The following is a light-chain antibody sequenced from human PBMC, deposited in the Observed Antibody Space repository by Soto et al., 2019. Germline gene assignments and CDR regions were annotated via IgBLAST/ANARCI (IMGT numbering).Light chain of an antibody. CDR3: QQYNNWPGT. CDR2: GAS. V-gene: IGKV3-15*01. J-gene: IGKJ4*01. CDR1: QSVSSN. Sequence: EIVMTQSPATLSVSPGERATLSCRASQSVSSNLAWYQQKPGQAPRLLIYGASTRATGIPARFSGSGSGREFTLTISSLQSEDFAVYYCQQYNNWPGTFGGGTKVEIK.